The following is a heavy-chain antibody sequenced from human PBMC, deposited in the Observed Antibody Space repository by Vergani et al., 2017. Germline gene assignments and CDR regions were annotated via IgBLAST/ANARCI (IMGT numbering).Heavy chain of an antibody. CDR2: IYYVGNT. CDR1: GGSISSTSYY. Sequence: QLQLQESGPGLVKPSETLSLTCTVSGGSISSTSYYWGWIRQPPGKGLEWIGTIYYVGNTYYNPSLKRRVTISVDTSKNQFSLKVSSVTAADTAVYYCARHETRIFYYASGSYSFSGPPDYWGQGTLVTVSS. CDR3: ARHETRIFYYASGSYSFSGPPDY. D-gene: IGHD3-10*01. V-gene: IGHV4-39*01. J-gene: IGHJ4*02.